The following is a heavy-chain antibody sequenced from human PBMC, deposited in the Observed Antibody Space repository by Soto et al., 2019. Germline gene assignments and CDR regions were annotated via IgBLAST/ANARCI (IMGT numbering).Heavy chain of an antibody. V-gene: IGHV4-34*01. CDR1: GGSFSGYY. D-gene: IGHD5-12*01. J-gene: IGHJ3*02. Sequence: SETLSLTCAFYGGSFSGYYWTLIRQPPGTGLEWIGEINHSGSTNYNPSLKSRVTISVDTSKNQFSLKLTSVTAADTAVYYCARQSSSGPAFDIWGQGTMVTVSS. CDR3: ARQSSSGPAFDI. CDR2: INHSGST.